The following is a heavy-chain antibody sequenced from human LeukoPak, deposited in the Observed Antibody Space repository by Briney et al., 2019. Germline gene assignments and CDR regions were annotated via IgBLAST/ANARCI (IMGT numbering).Heavy chain of an antibody. CDR1: GFTFSSYA. CDR3: ARPPPDSYGNHDAFDI. D-gene: IGHD5-18*01. J-gene: IGHJ3*02. CDR2: ISYDGSNK. Sequence: GGSLRLSCAASGFTFSSYAMHWVRQAPGKGLEWVAVISYDGSNKYYADSVKGRFTISRDNSKNTLYLQMNSLRAEDTAVYYCARPPPDSYGNHDAFDIWGQGTMVAVSS. V-gene: IGHV3-30-3*01.